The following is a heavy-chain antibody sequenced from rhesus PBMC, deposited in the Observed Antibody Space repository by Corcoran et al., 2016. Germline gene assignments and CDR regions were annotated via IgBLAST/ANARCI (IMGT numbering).Heavy chain of an antibody. CDR2: IRSGEST. Sequence: QVQLQQWGEGLVKPSETLSLTCAVYGGSISSNYWSWIRQPPGKGLEWIVRIRSGESTNYNPSLKSRVTILIETSKNQVVLKLSSVPAADKAVYYCARDQVDFWTGYYHDYWGQGVLVTVSS. D-gene: IGHD3-3*01. CDR1: GGSISSNY. CDR3: ARDQVDFWTGYYHDY. J-gene: IGHJ4*01. V-gene: IGHV4-160*01.